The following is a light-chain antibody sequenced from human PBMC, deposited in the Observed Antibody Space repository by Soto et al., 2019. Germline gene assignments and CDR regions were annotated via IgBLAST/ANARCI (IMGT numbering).Light chain of an antibody. Sequence: QSVLTQPASVSGSPGQSITISCTGTSSDVGSYNLVSWYQQHPGKAPKLMIYEGSKRPSGVSNRFSGSKSGNTASLTISGLQAEDEADYYCCSYAGSSTFVFGGGPQLTVL. CDR1: SSDVGSYNL. CDR2: EGS. J-gene: IGLJ2*01. V-gene: IGLV2-23*03. CDR3: CSYAGSSTFV.